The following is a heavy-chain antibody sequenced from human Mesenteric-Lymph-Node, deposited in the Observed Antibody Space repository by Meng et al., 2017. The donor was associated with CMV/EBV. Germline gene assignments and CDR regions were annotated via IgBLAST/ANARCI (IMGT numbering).Heavy chain of an antibody. V-gene: IGHV4-34*01. CDR2: ISDSGST. CDR1: GGSFSGYY. Sequence: LTCSVYGGSFSGYYWGWLRQPPGKGLEWIGEISDSGSTNYNPSLKSRVTISIDTSTNQFSLKLNSMTAADTAVYYCARGYPMTVFDYWGQGTLVTVSS. J-gene: IGHJ4*02. CDR3: ARGYPMTVFDY. D-gene: IGHD2-21*02.